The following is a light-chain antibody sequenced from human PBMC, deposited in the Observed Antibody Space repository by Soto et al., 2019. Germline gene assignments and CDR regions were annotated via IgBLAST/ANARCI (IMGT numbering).Light chain of an antibody. J-gene: IGKJ5*01. Sequence: EGVLTESPGALSLSPGERATLSCRAGQSVSSNYLAWYQQKPGQAPRLLIYGASSRATGIPDRFSGSGSGTDFTLTINRLEPEDFAVYYCQQYGNSPVTFGQGTRLEIK. CDR1: QSVSSNY. CDR2: GAS. V-gene: IGKV3-20*01. CDR3: QQYGNSPVT.